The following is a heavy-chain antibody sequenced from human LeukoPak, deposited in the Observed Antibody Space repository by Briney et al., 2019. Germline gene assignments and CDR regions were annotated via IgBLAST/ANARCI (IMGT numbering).Heavy chain of an antibody. J-gene: IGHJ6*03. Sequence: GGSLRLSCVASGFTFSGYSMNWVRQAPGKGLEWVSLITTTSSYIYYADSVRGRFTISRDNAKNSLYLQMNSLRAEDTAVYYCARVLTGYSYYYYYYMDVWGKGTTVTVSS. D-gene: IGHD3-9*01. CDR2: ITTTSSYI. CDR1: GFTFSGYS. V-gene: IGHV3-21*01. CDR3: ARVLTGYSYYYYYYMDV.